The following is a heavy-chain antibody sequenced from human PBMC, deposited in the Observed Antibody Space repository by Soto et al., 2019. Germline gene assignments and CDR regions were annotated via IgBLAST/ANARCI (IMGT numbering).Heavy chain of an antibody. J-gene: IGHJ3*02. CDR1: GFTFSSYG. Sequence: GSLRLSCAASGFTFSSYGMHWVRQAPGKGLEWVAVISYDGSNKYYADSVKGRFTISRDNSKNTPYLQMNSLRAEDTAVYYCAKADLYYYDSSGYYDAFDIWGQGTMVTVSS. D-gene: IGHD3-22*01. CDR3: AKADLYYYDSSGYYDAFDI. CDR2: ISYDGSNK. V-gene: IGHV3-30*18.